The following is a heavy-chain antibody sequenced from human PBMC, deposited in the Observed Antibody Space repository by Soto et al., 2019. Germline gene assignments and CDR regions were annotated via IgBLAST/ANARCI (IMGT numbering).Heavy chain of an antibody. D-gene: IGHD6-6*01. CDR2: LSWNSGSI. Sequence: EVQLVESGGGLVQPGRSLRLSCAASGFAFDDYGMYWVRQVPGKGLEGAAGLSWNSGSIADADSVKGRYSISRANAKNSLYLQMTRMRGEDQALFYCANDGSLSPAYYYSGMDVWGQGTTVSVSS. J-gene: IGHJ6*02. V-gene: IGHV3-9*01. CDR3: ANDGSLSPAYYYSGMDV. CDR1: GFAFDDYG.